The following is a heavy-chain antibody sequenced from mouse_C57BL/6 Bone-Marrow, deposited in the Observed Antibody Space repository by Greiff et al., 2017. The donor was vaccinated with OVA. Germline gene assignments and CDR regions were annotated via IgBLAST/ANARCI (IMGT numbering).Heavy chain of an antibody. CDR3: AKEESSDAMDY. D-gene: IGHD1-1*01. CDR2: IDPSDSYT. CDR1: GYTFTSYW. J-gene: IGHJ4*01. V-gene: IGHV1-69*01. Sequence: QVQLQQPGAELVMPGASVKLSCKASGYTFTSYWMHWVKQRPGQGLEWIGVIDPSDSYTNYNQKFKGKSTLTVDKSSSTAYMQLSSLTSDDSAVYYCAKEESSDAMDYWGQGTSVTVTS.